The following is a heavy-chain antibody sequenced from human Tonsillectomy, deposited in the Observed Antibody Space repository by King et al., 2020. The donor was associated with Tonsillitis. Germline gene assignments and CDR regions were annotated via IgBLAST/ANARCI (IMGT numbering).Heavy chain of an antibody. V-gene: IGHV4-59*01. J-gene: IGHJ4*02. CDR2: IYYSGST. CDR1: GGSIIRYY. Sequence: VQLQESGPGLVKPSETLSLTCTVSGGSIIRYYWSLIRQPPGKGLEWIGDIYYSGSTNYNPSLKSRVTISVDTSKNQFSLRLTSVTAADTAVYYCARDVAFDYWGQGTLVTVSS. CDR3: ARDVAFDY. D-gene: IGHD5-12*01.